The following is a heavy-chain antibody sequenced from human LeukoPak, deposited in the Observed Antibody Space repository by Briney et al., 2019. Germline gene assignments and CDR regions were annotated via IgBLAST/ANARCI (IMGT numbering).Heavy chain of an antibody. V-gene: IGHV3-48*01. Sequence: PGGSLRLSCTASGFTFSSYSMNWVRQAPGNGLEWVSYITSSSNNMYYAASVKGRFTISRDNAKNSLYLQMNSLRAEDTAVYYCARIMTTVTTVEYWGQGTLVTVSS. D-gene: IGHD4-17*01. CDR2: ITSSSNNM. CDR1: GFTFSSYS. J-gene: IGHJ4*02. CDR3: ARIMTTVTTVEY.